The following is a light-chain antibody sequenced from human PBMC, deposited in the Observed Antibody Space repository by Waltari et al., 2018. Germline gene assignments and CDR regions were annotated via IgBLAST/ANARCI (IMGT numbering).Light chain of an antibody. CDR2: GAS. Sequence: DIQMTQSPSSLSASVGDRVTITCRASQAISNYLNWYQQKPGKIPDLLIFGASTLLPGVPSRVSGSGSGREYTLTISSLQPEDFATYYCQESYDAQFTFGPGTRVEIK. CDR1: QAISNY. J-gene: IGKJ3*01. V-gene: IGKV1-39*01. CDR3: QESYDAQFT.